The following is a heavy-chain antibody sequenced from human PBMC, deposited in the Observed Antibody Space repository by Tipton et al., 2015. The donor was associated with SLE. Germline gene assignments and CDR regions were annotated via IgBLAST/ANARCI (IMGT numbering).Heavy chain of an antibody. J-gene: IGHJ4*02. CDR1: GYTFTSYY. Sequence: LVQSGAEVKEPGASVKVSCKASGYTFTSYYMHWVRQAPGQGLEWLGLLNSRSGSTGYAQRFQGRVTMTMDTSTSTVYMEMNSLTSEDTAVYYCARDRDWFRDPAPDFWGQGTLVTVYS. CDR3: ARDRDWFRDPAPDF. D-gene: IGHD3/OR15-3a*01. V-gene: IGHV1-46*01. CDR2: LNSRSGST.